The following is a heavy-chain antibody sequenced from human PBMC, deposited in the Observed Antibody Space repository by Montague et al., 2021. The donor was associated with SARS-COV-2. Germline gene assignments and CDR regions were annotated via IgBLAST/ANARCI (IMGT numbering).Heavy chain of an antibody. J-gene: IGHJ3*02. Sequence: SETLSLTCTVSGGSINDYYWTWVRQPAGEGLEWIGRIYSSGSANYNPFLESRATMSLDTSKNQFSLSVNSVTAADTAVYYCARVLPDPVRTQYAFDIWGQGTLVTVSS. CDR2: IYSSGSA. CDR3: ARVLPDPVRTQYAFDI. V-gene: IGHV4-4*07. CDR1: GGSINDYY.